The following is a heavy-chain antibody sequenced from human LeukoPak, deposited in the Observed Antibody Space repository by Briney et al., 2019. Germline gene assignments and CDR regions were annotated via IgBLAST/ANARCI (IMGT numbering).Heavy chain of an antibody. D-gene: IGHD5-18*01. CDR1: GFTFSSYW. J-gene: IGHJ4*02. Sequence: PGGSLRLSCAASGFTFSSYWMSWVRQAPGKGLEWVSYISSGSGTIYYADSVKGRYTISRDNAKKSLYLQMNSLRDEDTAVYYCARAVLGYSWVYDYWGQGTLVTVSS. V-gene: IGHV3-48*02. CDR3: ARAVLGYSWVYDY. CDR2: ISSGSGTI.